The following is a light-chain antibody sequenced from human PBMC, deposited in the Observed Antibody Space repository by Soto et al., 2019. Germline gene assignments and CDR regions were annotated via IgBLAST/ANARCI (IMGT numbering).Light chain of an antibody. CDR1: SNDVGGYNY. CDR3: SSFAVSNSLV. CDR2: EFN. J-gene: IGLJ1*01. V-gene: IGLV2-8*01. Sequence: QSVLTQPPSASGSPGQSVTISCTGTSNDVGGYNYVSWYQQHPGKAPKLMIYEFNKRPSGVPDRFSGSKSGNTASLTVSGLQAEDEADYYCSSFAVSNSLVFGTGTKVTVL.